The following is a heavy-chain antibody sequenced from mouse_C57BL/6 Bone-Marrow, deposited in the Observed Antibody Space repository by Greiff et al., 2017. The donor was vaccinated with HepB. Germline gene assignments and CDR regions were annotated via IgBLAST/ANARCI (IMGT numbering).Heavy chain of an antibody. CDR2: IDPENGDT. D-gene: IGHD2-3*01. Sequence: DVQLQESGAELVRPGASVKLSCTASGFNIKDDYMHWVKQRPEQGLEWIGWIDPENGDTEYASKFQGKATITADTSSNTAYLQLSSLTSEDTAVYYCTTDGYTTWYFDVWGTGTTVTVSS. V-gene: IGHV14-4*01. CDR1: GFNIKDDY. CDR3: TTDGYTTWYFDV. J-gene: IGHJ1*03.